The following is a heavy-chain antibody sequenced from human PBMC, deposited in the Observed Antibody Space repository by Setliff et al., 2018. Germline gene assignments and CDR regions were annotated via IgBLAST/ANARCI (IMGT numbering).Heavy chain of an antibody. D-gene: IGHD2-15*01. CDR2: HSYSGTP. J-gene: IGHJ4*01. V-gene: IGHV4-39*01. Sequence: KPSETLSLTCTVSDDSFTSSRYYWGWIRQAPGSGLEWIGSHSYSGTPYYNASVESRVTISIDKSRNQFSLELRAVTVADTATYYCVIPGGTTVVARHFDYWGSGILVTVSS. CDR3: VIPGGTTVVARHFDY. CDR1: DDSFTSSRYY.